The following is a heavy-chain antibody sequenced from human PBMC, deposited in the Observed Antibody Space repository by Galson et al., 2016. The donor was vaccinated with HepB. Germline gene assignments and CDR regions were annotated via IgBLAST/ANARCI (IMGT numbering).Heavy chain of an antibody. J-gene: IGHJ6*02. Sequence: SVKVSCKASGYSFINYGISWVRQAPGQGLEWMGWISPYNGNTNYEQKLQGRVTMTTDTSTSTVYMELRSLRFDDTAMYYCARDRTGDNDYYYGLDVWGQGTRVTVSS. CDR1: GYSFINYG. D-gene: IGHD3/OR15-3a*01. V-gene: IGHV1-18*01. CDR3: ARDRTGDNDYYYGLDV. CDR2: ISPYNGNT.